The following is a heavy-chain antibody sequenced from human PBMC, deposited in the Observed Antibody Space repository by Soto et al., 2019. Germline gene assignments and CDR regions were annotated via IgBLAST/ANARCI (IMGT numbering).Heavy chain of an antibody. V-gene: IGHV1-2*02. CDR1: GYIFTGYY. D-gene: IGHD2-2*03. CDR2: INPNSGGT. CDR3: SRAPPLRVLTLDIGECELGY. Sequence: QVQLVQSGAEVKKPGASLKVSCKASGYIFTGYYIHWVRQAPGQGLEWMGWINPNSGGTNFAQRFQGRVALTTDTSITTAYLELRRLRSDDTAVYYCSRAPPLRVLTLDIGECELGYWGQGTLVTVSS. J-gene: IGHJ4*02.